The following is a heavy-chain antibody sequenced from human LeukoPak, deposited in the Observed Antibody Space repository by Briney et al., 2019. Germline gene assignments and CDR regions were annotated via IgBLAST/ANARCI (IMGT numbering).Heavy chain of an antibody. J-gene: IGHJ4*02. CDR1: GFTFSTYA. D-gene: IGHD4-17*01. CDR3: AIPTVTQSFDY. Sequence: PGGSLRLSCAASGFTFSTYAMNWVRQAPGKGLEWVAVISYDGRQNYYADSVKGRFTISSDNSKNTLYLQMNSLRAEDTAVYYCAIPTVTQSFDYWGQGTLVTVSS. CDR2: ISYDGRQN. V-gene: IGHV3-30*04.